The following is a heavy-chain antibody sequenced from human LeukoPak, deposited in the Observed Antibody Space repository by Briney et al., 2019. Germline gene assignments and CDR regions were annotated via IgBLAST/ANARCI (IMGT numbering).Heavy chain of an antibody. V-gene: IGHV3-66*01. J-gene: IGHJ4*02. CDR3: AKGRGVGFDY. CDR2: IYSGGST. Sequence: PRGSLRLSCAASEFSVGSNYMTWVRQAPGKGLEWVSLIYSGGSTYYADSVKGRFTISRDNSKNTLYLQMNSLRAEDTAVYYCAKGRGVGFDYWGQGTLVTVSS. CDR1: EFSVGSNY. D-gene: IGHD3-10*01.